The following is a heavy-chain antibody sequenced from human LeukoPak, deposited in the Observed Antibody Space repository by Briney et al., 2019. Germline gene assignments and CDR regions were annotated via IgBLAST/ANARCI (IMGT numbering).Heavy chain of an antibody. V-gene: IGHV4-59*11. CDR2: IYYSGST. D-gene: IGHD6-13*01. CDR3: ARVGSSSWYEVSGYYYYMDV. Sequence: SETLSLTCTVSGGSITSHYWSWIRQPPGKGLEWIGYIYYSGSTNYNPSLKSRVTISVDTSKNQFSLKLSSVTAADTAVYYCARVGSSSWYEVSGYYYYMDVWGKGTTVPVSS. CDR1: GGSITSHY. J-gene: IGHJ6*03.